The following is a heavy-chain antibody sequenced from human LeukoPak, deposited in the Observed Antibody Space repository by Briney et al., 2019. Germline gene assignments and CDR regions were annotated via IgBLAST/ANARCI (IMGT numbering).Heavy chain of an antibody. D-gene: IGHD3-22*01. V-gene: IGHV4-39*01. CDR1: GGSISSSSYY. J-gene: IGHJ3*02. CDR3: ARRYSRGPNYYDSSGYYPRRAFDI. CDR2: IYYSGST. Sequence: SETLSLTCTVSGGSISSSSYYWGWIRQPPGKGLEWIGSIYYSGSTYYNPSLKSRVTISVDTSKNQFSLQLSSVTAADTAVYYCARRYSRGPNYYDSSGYYPRRAFDIWGQGTMVTVSS.